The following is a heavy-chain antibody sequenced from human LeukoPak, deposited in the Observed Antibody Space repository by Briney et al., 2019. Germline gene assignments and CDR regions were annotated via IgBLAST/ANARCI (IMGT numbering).Heavy chain of an antibody. Sequence: KSSETLSLTCTVSGGSISSYYWSWIRQPPGKGLEWIGYIYYSGSTNYNPSLKSRVTISVDTSKNQFSLKLSSVTAADTAVYYCARENYSDTSVPQYNYYYHGMDVWGQGTTVTVSS. CDR2: IYYSGST. V-gene: IGHV4-59*01. CDR1: GGSISSYY. CDR3: ARENYSDTSVPQYNYYYHGMDV. D-gene: IGHD3-22*01. J-gene: IGHJ6*02.